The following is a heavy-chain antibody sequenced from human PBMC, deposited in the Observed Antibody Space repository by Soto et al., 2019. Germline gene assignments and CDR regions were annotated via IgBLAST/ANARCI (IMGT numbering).Heavy chain of an antibody. CDR2: ISGYNGNT. J-gene: IGHJ4*02. D-gene: IGHD2-8*01. CDR1: GYTFTNYG. Sequence: QVRLVQSEAGVKKPGASVKVSCKASGYTFTNYGITWVRQAPGQGLEWMGWISGYNGNTYYEQKIQGRVAMTTDPSTSTAYMELRSLRSDDTAVYYCARDLHSLRWVSDLEARLDYWGQGTPVTVSS. CDR3: ARDLHSLRWVSDLEARLDY. V-gene: IGHV1-18*01.